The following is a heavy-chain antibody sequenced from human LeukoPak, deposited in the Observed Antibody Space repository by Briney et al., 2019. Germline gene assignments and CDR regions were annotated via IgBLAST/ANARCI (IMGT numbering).Heavy chain of an antibody. V-gene: IGHV4-34*12. CDR3: ATGEVGATTNDY. CDR2: VIHSGST. D-gene: IGHD1-26*01. J-gene: IGHJ4*02. CDR1: GGSFSGYY. Sequence: SETLSLTCAVYGGSFSGYYWSWIRQPPGKGLEWIGEVIHSGSTSYNPSLKSRVTISVDTSKNQFSLKLTSVTAADTAVYYCATGEVGATTNDYWGQGTLVTVSS.